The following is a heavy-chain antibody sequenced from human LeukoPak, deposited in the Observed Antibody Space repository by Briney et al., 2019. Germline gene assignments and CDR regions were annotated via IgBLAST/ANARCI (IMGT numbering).Heavy chain of an antibody. Sequence: SETLSLTCTVSGGSISSYYWSWIRQPPGKGLEWIGYIYYSGSTNYNPSLKSRVTISVDTSKNQFSLKLSSVTAADTVVYYCARVLGVGYYYYMDVWGKGTTVTVSS. V-gene: IGHV4-59*01. CDR1: GGSISSYY. J-gene: IGHJ6*03. CDR2: IYYSGST. D-gene: IGHD7-27*01. CDR3: ARVLGVGYYYYMDV.